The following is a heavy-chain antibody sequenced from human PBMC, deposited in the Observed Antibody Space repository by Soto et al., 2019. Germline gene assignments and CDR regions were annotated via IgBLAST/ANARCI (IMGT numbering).Heavy chain of an antibody. CDR1: GFTFSSYG. CDR2: ISYDGSNK. V-gene: IGHV3-30*18. J-gene: IGHJ5*02. D-gene: IGHD6-6*01. Sequence: GGSLRLSCAACGFTFSSYGMHWVRQAPGKGLEWVAVISYDGSNKYYADSVKGRFTISRDNSKNTLYLQMNSLRAEDTAVYYCAKSQGRIAARPYNWFDPWGQGTLVTVSS. CDR3: AKSQGRIAARPYNWFDP.